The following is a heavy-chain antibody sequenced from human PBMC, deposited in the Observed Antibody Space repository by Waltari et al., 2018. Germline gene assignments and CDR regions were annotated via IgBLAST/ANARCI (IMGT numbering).Heavy chain of an antibody. J-gene: IGHJ4*02. CDR1: GFTFSSYA. CDR2: ISYDGSNK. D-gene: IGHD6-13*01. CDR3: AREEDIAAAGMVYFDY. Sequence: QVQLVESGGGVVQPGRSLRLSCAASGFTFSSYAMHWVRQAPGKGLEWVAVISYDGSNKYYADSVKGRFTISRDNSKNTLYLQMNSLRAEDTAVYYCAREEDIAAAGMVYFDYWGQGTLVTVSS. V-gene: IGHV3-30-3*01.